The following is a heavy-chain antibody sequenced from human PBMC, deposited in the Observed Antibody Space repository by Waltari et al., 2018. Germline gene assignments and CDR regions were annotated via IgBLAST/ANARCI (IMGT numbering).Heavy chain of an antibody. V-gene: IGHV3-23*01. D-gene: IGHD6-19*01. CDR3: AKLKIAVAGFDY. Sequence: EVQLLESGGGLVQPGGSLRLSCAASGFTFSSYAMSWVRQAPGKGLGGVSAIRGSGGSTYCADSGKGRFTIARDNSKNTLYLQMNSLRAEDTAVYYRAKLKIAVAGFDYWGQGTLVTVSS. CDR2: IRGSGGST. J-gene: IGHJ4*02. CDR1: GFTFSSYA.